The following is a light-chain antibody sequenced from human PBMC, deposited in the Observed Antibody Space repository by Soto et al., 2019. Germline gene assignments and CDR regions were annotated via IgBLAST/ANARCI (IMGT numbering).Light chain of an antibody. V-gene: IGLV2-23*02. CDR2: EVT. CDR1: SNDIGGHNH. J-gene: IGLJ3*02. Sequence: QSALTQPASVSGSPGQSITISCTGTSNDIGGHNHVSWYQQHPGNSPKLIICEVTARPSGVSNRFSASKSGTTASLTVSGLQAEDEADYYCCSYAGIITWVCGGGTKVTVL. CDR3: CSYAGIITWV.